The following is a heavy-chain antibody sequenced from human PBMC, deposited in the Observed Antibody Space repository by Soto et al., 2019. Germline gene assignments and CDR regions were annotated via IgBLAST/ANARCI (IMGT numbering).Heavy chain of an antibody. CDR3: AREYSSGWARNAEYFQH. D-gene: IGHD6-19*01. V-gene: IGHV3-33*01. CDR2: IWYDGSNK. CDR1: GFTFSSYG. J-gene: IGHJ1*01. Sequence: GGSLRLSCAASGFTFSSYGMHWVRQAPGKELEWVAVIWYDGSNKYYADSEKGRFTISRDNSKNTLYLQMNSLRAEDTAVYYCAREYSSGWARNAEYFQHWGQGTLVTVSS.